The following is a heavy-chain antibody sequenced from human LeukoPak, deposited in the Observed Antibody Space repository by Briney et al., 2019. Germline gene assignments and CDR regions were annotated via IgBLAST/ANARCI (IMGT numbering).Heavy chain of an antibody. Sequence: ASVRVSCKASGYTFTGYYMHWVRQAPGQGLEWMGIINPSGGSTSYAQKFQGRVTMTRDTSTSTVYMELSSLRSEDTAVYYCARGDITMVRGVIIGMDVWGQGTTVTVSS. D-gene: IGHD3-10*01. CDR2: INPSGGST. V-gene: IGHV1-46*01. CDR1: GYTFTGYY. CDR3: ARGDITMVRGVIIGMDV. J-gene: IGHJ6*02.